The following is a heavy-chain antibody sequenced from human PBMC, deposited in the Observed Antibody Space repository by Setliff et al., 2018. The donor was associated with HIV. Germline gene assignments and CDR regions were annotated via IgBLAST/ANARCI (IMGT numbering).Heavy chain of an antibody. V-gene: IGHV4-39*07. CDR3: ARVMVASTRWFDP. CDR2: IYFSGST. D-gene: IGHD5-12*01. J-gene: IGHJ5*02. Sequence: SSETLSLTCTVSGGSISSSGYYWGWIRQPPGKGLEWIGSIYFSGSTSYNPSLKSRVTISVDTSKNQFSLKLSSVTAADTAVYYCARVMVASTRWFDPWGQGTLVTVSS. CDR1: GGSISSSGYY.